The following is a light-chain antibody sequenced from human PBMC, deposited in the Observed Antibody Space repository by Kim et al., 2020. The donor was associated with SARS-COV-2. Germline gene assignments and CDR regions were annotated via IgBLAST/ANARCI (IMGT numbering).Light chain of an antibody. J-gene: IGLJ3*02. CDR2: EDN. CDR1: SGSIASNY. CDR3: QSFDTSVWV. V-gene: IGLV6-57*03. Sequence: GKTVTTSCTRGSGSIASNYVQWYQKRPGSAPTTVIYEDNLRPSEVPDRFSGSIDSSSNSASLTISGLKTEDEADYYCQSFDTSVWVFGGGTQLTVL.